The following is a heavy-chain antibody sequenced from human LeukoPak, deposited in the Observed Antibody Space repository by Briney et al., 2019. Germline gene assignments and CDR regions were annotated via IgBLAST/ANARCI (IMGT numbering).Heavy chain of an antibody. J-gene: IGHJ4*02. CDR1: GGPISSSNW. CDR2: IYHSGST. CDR3: ARGYYDILTGYYFDY. V-gene: IGHV4-4*02. Sequence: SETLSLTCAVSGGPISSSNWWSWVRQPPGKGLEWIGEIYHSGSTNYNPSLKSRVTISVDKSKNQFSLKLSSVTAADTAVYYCARGYYDILTGYYFDYWGQGTLVTVSS. D-gene: IGHD3-9*01.